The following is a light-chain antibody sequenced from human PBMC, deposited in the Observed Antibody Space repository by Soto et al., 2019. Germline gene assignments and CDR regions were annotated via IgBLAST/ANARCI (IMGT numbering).Light chain of an antibody. Sequence: QSVLTQPASVSGSPGQSITISCTGTNSDVGGYDRVSWYQHHPGKAPKLLIFEVYNRPSGISDRFSGSKSGDTASLTISGLQAEDEADYFCKSYAGSKTYVFGSGTKVTVL. V-gene: IGLV2-14*01. J-gene: IGLJ1*01. CDR1: NSDVGGYDR. CDR2: EVY. CDR3: KSYAGSKTYV.